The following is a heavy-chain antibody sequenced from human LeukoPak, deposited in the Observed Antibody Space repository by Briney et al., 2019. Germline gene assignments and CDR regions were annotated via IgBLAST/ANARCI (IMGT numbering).Heavy chain of an antibody. Sequence: GGSLRLSCAASGFTFSSYGMHWVRQAPGKGLEWVAFIRYDGSNKYYADSVKGRFTISRDNSKNTLYLQMNSLRAEDTAVYYCAKDLGYSNFYFDSWGQGTLVTVSS. CDR2: IRYDGSNK. D-gene: IGHD4-11*01. CDR1: GFTFSSYG. CDR3: AKDLGYSNFYFDS. V-gene: IGHV3-30*02. J-gene: IGHJ4*02.